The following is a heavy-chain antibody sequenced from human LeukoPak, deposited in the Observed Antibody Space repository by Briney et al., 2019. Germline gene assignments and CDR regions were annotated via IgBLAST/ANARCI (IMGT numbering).Heavy chain of an antibody. CDR2: IKQDGSEK. D-gene: IGHD3-10*01. V-gene: IGHV3-7*01. J-gene: IGHJ3*02. Sequence: GGSLRLSCAASGFTFSSYWMSWVRQAPGKGLEWVANIKQDGSEKYYVDSVKGRFTISRDNAKNSLYLQMNSLRAEDTAVYYCARVDAGLWFGELLYGVAFDIWGQGTMVTVSS. CDR1: GFTFSSYW. CDR3: ARVDAGLWFGELLYGVAFDI.